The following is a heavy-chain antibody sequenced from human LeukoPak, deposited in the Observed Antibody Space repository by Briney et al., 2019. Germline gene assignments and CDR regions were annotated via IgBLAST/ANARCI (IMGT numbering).Heavy chain of an antibody. Sequence: SETLSLTCAVYGGSFSGYYWSWIRQPPGKGLEWIGEINHSGSTNYNPSLKSRVTISVDTSKNQFSLKLSSVTAADTAVYYCVRRGYSYRYWGQRTLVTVSS. CDR1: GGSFSGYY. D-gene: IGHD3-16*02. V-gene: IGHV4-34*01. CDR2: INHSGST. CDR3: VRRGYSYRY. J-gene: IGHJ4*02.